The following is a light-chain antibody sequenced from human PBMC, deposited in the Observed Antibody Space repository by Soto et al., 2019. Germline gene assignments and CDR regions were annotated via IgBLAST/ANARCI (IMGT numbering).Light chain of an antibody. V-gene: IGLV1-47*01. Sequence: QSVLTQPPSASATPGQRVTISCSGSGSNIGSTYVDWYQQLPGAAPKLLIYRNNQRPSGVPDRFSGSKSGTSASLAISGLRSEDEADYHCASWDDSLNHWVFGGGTK. CDR1: GSNIGSTY. CDR2: RNN. CDR3: ASWDDSLNHWV. J-gene: IGLJ3*02.